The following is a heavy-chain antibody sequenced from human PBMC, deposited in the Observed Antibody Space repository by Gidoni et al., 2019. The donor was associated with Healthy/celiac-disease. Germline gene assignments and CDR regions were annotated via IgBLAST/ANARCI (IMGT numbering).Heavy chain of an antibody. Sequence: QLQLVESGGGGVQPGRSLRLSCAPSGFTFSSYGMHWVRQAPGKGLEWVAVISYDRSNKYYADSVKGRFTISRDNSKNTLYLQMNSLRAEDTAVYYCAKSVDTAMVDYWGQGTLVTVSS. V-gene: IGHV3-30*18. D-gene: IGHD5-18*01. CDR1: GFTFSSYG. CDR2: ISYDRSNK. J-gene: IGHJ4*02. CDR3: AKSVDTAMVDY.